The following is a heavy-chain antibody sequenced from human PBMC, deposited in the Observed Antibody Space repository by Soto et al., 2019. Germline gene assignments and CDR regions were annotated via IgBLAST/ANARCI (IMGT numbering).Heavy chain of an antibody. CDR1: GGTFSSYA. CDR3: ARGSVVVVIDY. Sequence: ASVKVSCKASGGTFSSYAISWVRQAPGQRLEWMGWINAGNGNTKYSQKFQGRVTITRDTSASTAYMELSSLRSEDTAVYYCARGSVVVVIDYWGQGTLVPVSS. D-gene: IGHD3-22*01. J-gene: IGHJ4*02. CDR2: INAGNGNT. V-gene: IGHV1-3*01.